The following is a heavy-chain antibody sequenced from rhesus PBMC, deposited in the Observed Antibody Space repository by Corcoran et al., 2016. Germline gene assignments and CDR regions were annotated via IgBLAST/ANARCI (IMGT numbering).Heavy chain of an antibody. J-gene: IGHJ6*01. D-gene: IGHD2-39*02. V-gene: IGHV4S19*01. CDR1: GGSISSSNW. CDR2: ISGNSGRT. CDR3: ARDCSGGVCYNYGLDS. Sequence: QVQLQESGPGLVKPSETLSLTCAVSGGSISSSNWWSWIRQPPGKGLEWIGYISGNSGRTYYNPSLKGRVTISKDTSKNLFSLKLSSVTAADTAVYYCARDCSGGVCYNYGLDSWGQGVVVTVSS.